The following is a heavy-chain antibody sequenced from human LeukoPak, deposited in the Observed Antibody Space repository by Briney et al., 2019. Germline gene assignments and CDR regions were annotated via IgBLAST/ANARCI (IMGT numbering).Heavy chain of an antibody. CDR3: ANFINCSSTSCYNY. CDR1: GFTFSNAW. J-gene: IGHJ4*02. CDR2: INSDGSST. D-gene: IGHD2-2*02. Sequence: GGSLRLSCAASGFTFSNAWMHWVRQAPGKGLVWVSRINSDGSSTSYADSVKGRFTISRDNAKNTLYLQMNSLRAEDTAVYYCANFINCSSTSCYNYWGQGTLVTVSS. V-gene: IGHV3-74*01.